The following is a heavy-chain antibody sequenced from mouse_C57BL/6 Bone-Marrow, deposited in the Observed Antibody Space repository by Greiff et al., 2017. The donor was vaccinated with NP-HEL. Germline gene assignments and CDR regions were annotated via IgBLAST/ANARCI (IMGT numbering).Heavy chain of an antibody. J-gene: IGHJ2*01. CDR1: GYSITSGYY. CDR2: ISYDGSH. Sequence: DVKLQESGPGLVKPSQSLSLTCSVTGYSITSGYYWNWIRQFPGNKLEWMGYISYDGSHNYNPSLKNRISITRDTSKNQFFLKLKSVTTEDTATYYCARTGVYFDYWGQGTTLTVSS. CDR3: ARTGVYFDY. V-gene: IGHV3-6*01. D-gene: IGHD4-1*01.